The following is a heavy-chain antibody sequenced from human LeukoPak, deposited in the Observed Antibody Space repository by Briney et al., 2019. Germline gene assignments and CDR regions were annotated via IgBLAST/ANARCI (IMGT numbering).Heavy chain of an antibody. CDR1: GFTFSSYW. J-gene: IGHJ6*03. D-gene: IGHD6-19*01. CDR2: IKQDGSEK. V-gene: IGHV3-7*01. CDR3: ARGTTYSSGWLNYYYYYMDV. Sequence: GGSLRLSCAASGFTFSSYWMSWVRQAPGKGLEWVANIKQDGSEKYYVDSVKGRFTISRDNAKNSLYLQMNSLRAEDTAVYYCARGTTYSSGWLNYYYYYMDVWGKGTTVTVSS.